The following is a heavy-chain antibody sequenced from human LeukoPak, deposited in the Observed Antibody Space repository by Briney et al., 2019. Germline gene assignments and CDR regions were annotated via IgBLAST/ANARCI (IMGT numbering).Heavy chain of an antibody. J-gene: IGHJ5*02. CDR2: IWYDGSNK. V-gene: IGHV3-33*01. CDR3: ARDRGRYSYGTGDWFDP. D-gene: IGHD5-18*01. Sequence: GRPLRLSCAASGFTFSSYGMHWVRQAPGKGLEGVAVIWYDGSNKYCADSVKGRFTISRDNSKNTLYLQMNSLRAEDTAVYYCARDRGRYSYGTGDWFDPWGQGTLVTVSS. CDR1: GFTFSSYG.